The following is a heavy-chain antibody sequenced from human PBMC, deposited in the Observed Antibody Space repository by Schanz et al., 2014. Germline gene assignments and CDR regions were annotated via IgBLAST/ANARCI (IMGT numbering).Heavy chain of an antibody. V-gene: IGHV1-2*04. J-gene: IGHJ3*02. CDR1: GGTFTSYA. Sequence: QVQLVQSGAEVRKPGSSVRVSCKASGGTFTSYAFSWVRQAPGQGLEWMGWINPNSGTTNYAQKFQGWVTMTRDTSISTAYMELSSLRSDDTAVYYCARGGGPEDVFDIWGQGTILTVSS. CDR2: INPNSGTT. D-gene: IGHD5-12*01. CDR3: ARGGGPEDVFDI.